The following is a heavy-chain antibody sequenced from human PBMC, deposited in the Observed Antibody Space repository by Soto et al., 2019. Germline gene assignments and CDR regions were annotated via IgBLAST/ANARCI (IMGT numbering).Heavy chain of an antibody. CDR2: IWYDGSNK. D-gene: IGHD1-7*01. Sequence: QVQLVESGGGVVQPGRSLRLSCAASGFTFSSYGMHWVRQAPGKGLEWVAVIWYDGSNKYYADSVKGRFTISRDNSKNTLHLQMNSLRAEDTAVYYCAREGLELLWGYFDYWGQGTLVTVSS. CDR1: GFTFSSYG. CDR3: AREGLELLWGYFDY. J-gene: IGHJ4*02. V-gene: IGHV3-33*01.